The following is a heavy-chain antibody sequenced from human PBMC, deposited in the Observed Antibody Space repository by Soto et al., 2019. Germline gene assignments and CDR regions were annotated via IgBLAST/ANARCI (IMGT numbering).Heavy chain of an antibody. CDR3: SLMSRSIAAAGADY. D-gene: IGHD6-13*01. CDR1: GGSFSGYY. CDR2: INHSGST. J-gene: IGHJ4*02. Sequence: QVQLQQWGAGLLKPSETLSLTCAVYGGSFSGYYWSWIRQPPGKGLEWIGEINHSGSTNYNPSLKSRVTISVDTSKNQFSLKLSSVTAADTAVYYCSLMSRSIAAAGADYWGQGTLVTVSS. V-gene: IGHV4-34*01.